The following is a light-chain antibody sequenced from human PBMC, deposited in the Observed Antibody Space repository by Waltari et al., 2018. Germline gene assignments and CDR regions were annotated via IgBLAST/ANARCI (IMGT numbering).Light chain of an antibody. Sequence: DIQMTQSPSSLSASVGDSVTITCRASPSISSYLNWYQQKPGKAPKLLIYAASSLQSGVPSRFSGSGSGTDFTLTISSLQPEDFATYYCQQSYSTLWTFGQGTKVEIK. V-gene: IGKV1-39*01. CDR3: QQSYSTLWT. J-gene: IGKJ1*01. CDR2: AAS. CDR1: PSISSY.